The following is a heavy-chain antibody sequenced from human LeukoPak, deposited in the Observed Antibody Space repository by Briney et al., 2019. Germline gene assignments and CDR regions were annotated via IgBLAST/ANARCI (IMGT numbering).Heavy chain of an antibody. D-gene: IGHD3-10*01. J-gene: IGHJ5*02. CDR1: GYIFTDYY. V-gene: IGHV1-2*02. Sequence: GASVKVSCKASGYIFTDYYVRWVRRAPGQGLEWMGWFNPDNGGTKSVQKFQGRVTMTGDTSMRTAYMELSRLTFDDTAVYYCARDHILLQWFGEGGFDPWGQGTLVTVSS. CDR2: FNPDNGGT. CDR3: ARDHILLQWFGEGGFDP.